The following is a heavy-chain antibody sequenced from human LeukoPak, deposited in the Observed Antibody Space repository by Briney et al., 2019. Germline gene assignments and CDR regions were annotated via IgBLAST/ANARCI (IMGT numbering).Heavy chain of an antibody. V-gene: IGHV4-31*03. D-gene: IGHD6-13*01. Sequence: PSQTLSLTCTVSGGSISSGGYYWSWIRQHPGKGLEWIGYIYYSGSTYYNPSLKSRVTISVDTSKNQFSLKLSSVTAADTAVYYCASQGIAAANWFDPWGQGTLVTVSS. CDR3: ASQGIAAANWFDP. CDR1: GGSISSGGYY. J-gene: IGHJ5*02. CDR2: IYYSGST.